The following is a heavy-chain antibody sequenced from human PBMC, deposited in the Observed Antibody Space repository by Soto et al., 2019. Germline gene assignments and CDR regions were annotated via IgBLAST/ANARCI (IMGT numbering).Heavy chain of an antibody. CDR3: AKSGSSGWYGWFDP. Sequence: SGPTLVNPTQTLTLTCIFSGFSLRTSGVGVGWIRQPPGKALEWPGFIYWNDDKRYSPSLKSRLTITKDTSKNQVVLTMTNMDPVDTATYYCAKSGSSGWYGWFDPWGQGTLVTVSS. V-gene: IGHV2-5*01. D-gene: IGHD6-19*01. CDR2: IYWNDDK. CDR1: GFSLRTSGVG. J-gene: IGHJ5*02.